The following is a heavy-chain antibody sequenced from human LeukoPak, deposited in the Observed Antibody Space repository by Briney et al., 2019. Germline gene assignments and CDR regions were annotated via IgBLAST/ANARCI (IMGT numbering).Heavy chain of an antibody. CDR3: ARTAVTPGSSDAFDI. CDR1: GFTFSDYY. J-gene: IGHJ3*02. Sequence: TGGSLRLSCAASGFTFSDYYMSWIRQAPGKGLEWVSYISSSGGTIYYADSVKGRFTISRDNSQNTLYLQLNSLRAEDTAVYYCARTAVTPGSSDAFDIWGQGTMVTVSS. D-gene: IGHD4-17*01. V-gene: IGHV3-11*01. CDR2: ISSSGGTI.